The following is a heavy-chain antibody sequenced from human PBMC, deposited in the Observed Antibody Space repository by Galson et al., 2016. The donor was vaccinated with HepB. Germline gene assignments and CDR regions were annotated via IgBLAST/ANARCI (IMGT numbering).Heavy chain of an antibody. Sequence: ETLSLTCAVYGGSFSGYYWSWIRQPPGKGLEWIGEISHSGNANYNPSLKSRVTISVDTSKNQFSLKLTSLTAADAAVYYCAREPSSTIFAVVHYYYYMDVWGRGTTVTVSS. J-gene: IGHJ6*03. CDR2: ISHSGNA. D-gene: IGHD3-3*01. CDR1: GGSFSGYY. V-gene: IGHV4-34*01. CDR3: AREPSSTIFAVVHYYYYMDV.